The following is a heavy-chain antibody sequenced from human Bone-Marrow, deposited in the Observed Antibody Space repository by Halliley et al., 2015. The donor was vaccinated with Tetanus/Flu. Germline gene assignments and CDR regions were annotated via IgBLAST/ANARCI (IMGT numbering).Heavy chain of an antibody. Sequence: TLSLTCTVSGGSISSYYWTWIRQPPGKGLEWIGYIHHSGTTQYNPSLKSRVTISMDTSKKQFSLRLRSVTAADTAVYYCARDQSTAPGSRWFAPSGHGTLVTVPS. CDR1: GGSISSYY. CDR2: IHHSGTT. D-gene: IGHD2-8*02. J-gene: IGHJ5*02. V-gene: IGHV4-59*12. CDR3: ARDQSTAPGSRWFAP.